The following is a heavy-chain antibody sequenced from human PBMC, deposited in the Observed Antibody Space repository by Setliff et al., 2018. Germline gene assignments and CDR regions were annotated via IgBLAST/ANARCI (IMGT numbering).Heavy chain of an antibody. J-gene: IGHJ6*03. CDR3: ARAGRNNYDSSGYYYDLYYYNYMDV. V-gene: IGHV1-18*01. D-gene: IGHD3-22*01. CDR2: ISTRNDDT. Sequence: GASVKVSCKASGYIFTRYRITWVRQSPGQGLEWMGWISTRNDDTGYAQKFKGRVTLTTDTSTSTAYMELRSLRSDDTAVYYCARAGRNNYDSSGYYYDLYYYNYMDVWGKGTTVTVSS. CDR1: GYIFTRYR.